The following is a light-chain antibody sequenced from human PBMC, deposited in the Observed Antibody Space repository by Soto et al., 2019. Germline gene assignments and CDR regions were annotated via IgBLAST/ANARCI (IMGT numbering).Light chain of an antibody. CDR1: QTIRSNY. Sequence: ETVLTQSPGTLSLSPGERATLSCRASQTIRSNYLAWYRQTAGQAPRLLIYSASNRATGIADRFSGSGSGTDFTLIISRLEPEDFALYYCQQYGSSPWTFGQGTKVEIK. J-gene: IGKJ1*01. CDR2: SAS. CDR3: QQYGSSPWT. V-gene: IGKV3-20*01.